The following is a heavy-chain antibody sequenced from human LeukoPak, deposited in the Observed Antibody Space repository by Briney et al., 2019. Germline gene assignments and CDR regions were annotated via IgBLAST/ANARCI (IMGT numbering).Heavy chain of an antibody. D-gene: IGHD5-18*01. CDR3: ARGDTYGYGFDY. CDR2: IRYDGSNK. Sequence: PGGSLRLSCAASGFTFSSYGMHWVRQAPGKGLEWVAFIRYDGSNKYYADSVKGRFTISRDNSKNTLYLQMNSLRAEDTAVYYCARGDTYGYGFDYWGQGTLVTVSS. J-gene: IGHJ4*02. V-gene: IGHV3-30*02. CDR1: GFTFSSYG.